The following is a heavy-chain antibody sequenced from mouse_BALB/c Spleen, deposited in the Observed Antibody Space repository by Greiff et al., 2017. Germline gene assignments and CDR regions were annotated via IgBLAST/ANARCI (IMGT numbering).Heavy chain of an antibody. CDR2: IYPGDGDT. CDR1: GYAFSSSW. CDR3: ARSRDGDYDTDLAY. D-gene: IGHD2-4*01. J-gene: IGHJ3*01. Sequence: QVQLKESGPELVKPGASVKISCKASGYAFSSSWMNWVKQRPGQGLEWIGRIYPGDGDTNYNGKFKGKATLTADKSSSTAYMQLSSLTSVDSAVYFCARSRDGDYDTDLAYWGQGTLVTVSA. V-gene: IGHV1-82*01.